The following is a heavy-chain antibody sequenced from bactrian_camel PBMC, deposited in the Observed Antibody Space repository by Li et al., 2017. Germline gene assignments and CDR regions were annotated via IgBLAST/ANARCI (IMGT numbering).Heavy chain of an antibody. J-gene: IGHJ4*01. Sequence: VQLVESGGGLVQPGESLRLSCVASGITFSRHDMSWVRQAPGKEVEWVAGITSLPSLFRAASYADSVKGRFTVSRDNANNTVNLMMNSLKPEDTGVYYCAGTGPSLGPPSLLPSSYAYWGQGTQVTVS. CDR3: AGTGPSLGPPSLLPSSYAY. CDR2: ITSLPSLFRAA. CDR1: GITFSRHD. V-gene: IGHV3S40*01. D-gene: IGHD5*01.